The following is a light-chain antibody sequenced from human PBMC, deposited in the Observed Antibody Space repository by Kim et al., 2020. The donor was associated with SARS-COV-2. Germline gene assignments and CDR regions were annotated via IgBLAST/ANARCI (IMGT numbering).Light chain of an antibody. CDR1: QSVSSN. CDR2: GAS. CDR3: QQYNTWPLT. J-gene: IGKJ4*01. Sequence: EIVMTQSPATLSVSPGERGTLSCRASQSVSSNLAWYQQKPGQTPRLLIYGASTRATGIPARFSGSGSGTQYTLTISSLQSEDFAVYYCQQYNTWPLTFGGGTKVDIK. V-gene: IGKV3-15*01.